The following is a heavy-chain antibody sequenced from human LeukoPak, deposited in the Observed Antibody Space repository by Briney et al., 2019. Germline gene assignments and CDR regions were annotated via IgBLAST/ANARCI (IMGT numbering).Heavy chain of an antibody. CDR3: ARQGPYCSGGSCYPHAFDI. Sequence: SETLSLTCTVSGGSISSYYWSWIRQPPGKGLEWIGYIYYSGSTNYNPSLKSRVTISVDTSKYQFSLKLSSVTAADTAVYYCARQGPYCSGGSCYPHAFDIWGQGTMVTVSS. CDR1: GGSISSYY. V-gene: IGHV4-59*08. CDR2: IYYSGST. J-gene: IGHJ3*02. D-gene: IGHD2-15*01.